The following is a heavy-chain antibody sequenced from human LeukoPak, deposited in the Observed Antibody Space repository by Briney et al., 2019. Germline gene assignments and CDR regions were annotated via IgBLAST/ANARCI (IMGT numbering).Heavy chain of an antibody. CDR1: GYTFTGYY. CDR2: INPNSGGT. D-gene: IGHD3-10*01. Sequence: ASVKVSCKASGYTFTGYYMHWVRQAPGQGLEWMGWINPNSGGTNYAQKFQGRVTMTRDTSISTAYMGLSRLRSDDTAVYYCARDEGITMVRGVILNYYMDVWGKGTTVTVSS. V-gene: IGHV1-2*02. CDR3: ARDEGITMVRGVILNYYMDV. J-gene: IGHJ6*03.